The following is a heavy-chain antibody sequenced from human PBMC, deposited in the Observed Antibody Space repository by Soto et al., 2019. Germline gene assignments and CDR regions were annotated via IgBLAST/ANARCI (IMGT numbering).Heavy chain of an antibody. J-gene: IGHJ4*02. CDR2: ISSSSSYI. Sequence: PARTLRLSWVASGLPCRIYSMNRVRPAPGNGLEWVSSISSSSSYIYYADSVKGRFTISRDNAKNSLYLQMNSLRAEDTAVYFCARDFTRERWPTSYCDNWGQGPLVTVS. D-gene: IGHD1-26*01. CDR1: GLPCRIYS. V-gene: IGHV3-21*01. CDR3: ARDFTRERWPTSYCDN.